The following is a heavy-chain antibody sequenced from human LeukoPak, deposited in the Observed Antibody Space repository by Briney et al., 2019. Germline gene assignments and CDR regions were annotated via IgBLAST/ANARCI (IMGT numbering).Heavy chain of an antibody. Sequence: GGSMRLSCAASGFTFSSHGMQWVRQAPGKGLEWVALIWYDGSRTNYVDSVMGRFTISRDSSKNTLYLQMDNLRVEDTAVYFCAKDLSYGSLWFDPWGQGTLVTVSS. CDR3: AKDLSYGSLWFDP. J-gene: IGHJ5*02. CDR1: GFTFSSHG. D-gene: IGHD3-10*01. CDR2: IWYDGSRT. V-gene: IGHV3-33*06.